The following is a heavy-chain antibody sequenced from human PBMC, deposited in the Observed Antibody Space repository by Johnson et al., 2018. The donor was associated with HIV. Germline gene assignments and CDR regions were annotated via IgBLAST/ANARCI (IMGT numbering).Heavy chain of an antibody. Sequence: VQLVESGGGLMQPGGSLRLSCAASALSVSTNYISWVRQAPGKGLEWISVIYIGGNTYYADSVKGRFTISRDNAKNSLYLQMTSLRAEDTAVYYGARGGYGEVVDIWGQGTMVTVAS. J-gene: IGHJ3*02. CDR3: ARGGYGEVVDI. CDR2: IYIGGNT. V-gene: IGHV3-53*01. D-gene: IGHD4-17*01. CDR1: ALSVSTNY.